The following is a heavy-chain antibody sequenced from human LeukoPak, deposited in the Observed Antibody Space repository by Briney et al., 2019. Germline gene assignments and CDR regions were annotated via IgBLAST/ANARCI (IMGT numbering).Heavy chain of an antibody. D-gene: IGHD6-25*01. CDR1: GGTFSSYA. CDR3: ARDGYWDRRSMDV. Sequence: GASVKVSCKASGGTFSSYAISWVRQAPGQRLEWMGGIIPIFGTANYAQKFQGRVTITTDESTSTAYMELSSLRSEDTAVYYCARDGYWDRRSMDVWGKGTTVTVSS. V-gene: IGHV1-69*05. CDR2: IIPIFGTA. J-gene: IGHJ6*03.